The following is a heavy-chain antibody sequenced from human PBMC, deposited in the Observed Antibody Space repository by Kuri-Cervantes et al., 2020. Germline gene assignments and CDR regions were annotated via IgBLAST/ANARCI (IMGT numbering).Heavy chain of an antibody. CDR1: GGSFSDCY. D-gene: IGHD3-22*01. Sequence: SETLSLTCAVSGGSFSDCYWSWIRQPPGKGLEWIGEINHGGSANYNPSLKSRATISVDTSKNQFSLKLRSVTAADTAVYYCVREVVVITTMSSNWFDPWGQGTLVTVSS. CDR2: INHGGSA. CDR3: VREVVVITTMSSNWFDP. V-gene: IGHV4-34*01. J-gene: IGHJ5*02.